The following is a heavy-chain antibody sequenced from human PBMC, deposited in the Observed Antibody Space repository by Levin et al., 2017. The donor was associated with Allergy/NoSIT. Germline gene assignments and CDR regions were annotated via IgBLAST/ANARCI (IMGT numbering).Heavy chain of an antibody. CDR3: TQTRIYYDILTGYTNDAFDI. D-gene: IGHD3-9*01. J-gene: IGHJ3*02. V-gene: IGHV3-30*03. Sequence: GGSLRLSCAASGFTFSSYGMHWVRQAPGKGLEWVAVISYDGSNKYYADSVKGRFTISRDNSKNTLYLQMNSLRAEDTAVYYCTQTRIYYDILTGYTNDAFDIWGQGTMVTVSS. CDR2: ISYDGSNK. CDR1: GFTFSSYG.